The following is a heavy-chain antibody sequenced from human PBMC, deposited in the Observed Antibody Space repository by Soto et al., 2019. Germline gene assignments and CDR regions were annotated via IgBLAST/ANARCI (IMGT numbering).Heavy chain of an antibody. CDR3: ARGRWGFDDFRSGSFDY. V-gene: IGHV4-59*01. J-gene: IGHJ4*02. D-gene: IGHD3-3*01. CDR2: IYYSGST. CDR1: GGSISSYY. Sequence: SETLSLTCTVSGGSISSYYWSWIRQPPGKGLEWIGYIYYSGSTNYNPSLKSRATISVDTSKNQFSLKLSSVTAADTAVYYCARGRWGFDDFRSGSFDYWGQGTLVTVSS.